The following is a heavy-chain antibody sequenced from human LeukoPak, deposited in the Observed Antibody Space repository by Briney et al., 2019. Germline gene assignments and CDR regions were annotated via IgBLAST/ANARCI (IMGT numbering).Heavy chain of an antibody. D-gene: IGHD6-19*01. J-gene: IGHJ4*02. Sequence: GGSLRLSCAASEFAFSAYGMHWVRQAPGKGLEWVAVLSYDGTNGYYAGSVKGRLTISRDNSKNTLDLQMNSLRAEDTAVYYCAKGLNSGWYGQSFDLWGQGTLVTVSS. CDR1: EFAFSAYG. CDR3: AKGLNSGWYGQSFDL. CDR2: LSYDGTNG. V-gene: IGHV3-30*18.